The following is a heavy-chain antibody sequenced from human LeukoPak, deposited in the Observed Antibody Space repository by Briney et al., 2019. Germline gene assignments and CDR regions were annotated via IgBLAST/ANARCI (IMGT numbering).Heavy chain of an antibody. J-gene: IGHJ4*02. CDR1: GGSISSSSYY. CDR3: ARHRPPRQWLDLDY. CDR2: IYTSGST. Sequence: SETLSLTCTVSGGSISSSSYYWGWIRQPPGKGLEWIGSIYTSGSTNYNPSLKSRVTISVDTSKNQFSLKLSSVTAADTAVYYCARHRPPRQWLDLDYWGQGTLVTVSS. D-gene: IGHD6-19*01. V-gene: IGHV4-39*01.